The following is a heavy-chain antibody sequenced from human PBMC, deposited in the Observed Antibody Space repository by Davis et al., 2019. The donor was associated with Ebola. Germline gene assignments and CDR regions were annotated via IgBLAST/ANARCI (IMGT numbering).Heavy chain of an antibody. J-gene: IGHJ6*04. CDR1: GYTFTNYY. V-gene: IGHV1-46*01. Sequence: AASVKVSCKASGYTFTNYYMHWVRQAPGQGLEWMGMINPNDGRTIYAQKFQGRVTMTRDTSTSTVYMELSSLRSEDTAVYYCARVRGDFWSGYSSYNYYGMDVWGKGTTVTVSS. CDR2: INPNDGRT. CDR3: ARVRGDFWSGYSSYNYYGMDV. D-gene: IGHD3-3*01.